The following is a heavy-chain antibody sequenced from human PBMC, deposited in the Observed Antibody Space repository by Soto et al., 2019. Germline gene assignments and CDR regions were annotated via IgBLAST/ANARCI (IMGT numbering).Heavy chain of an antibody. V-gene: IGHV3-21*01. CDR2: ISSSSSYI. Sequence: WSLSLSCAASGLTFSSYSRTWVGQAQGKGLECVSSISSSSSYIYYADSVKGRFTISRDNAKNSLYLQMNSLRAEDTAVYYCARELQYYYDSSGYFPWGQGTLVTVSS. D-gene: IGHD3-22*01. CDR1: GLTFSSYS. CDR3: ARELQYYYDSSGYFP. J-gene: IGHJ5*02.